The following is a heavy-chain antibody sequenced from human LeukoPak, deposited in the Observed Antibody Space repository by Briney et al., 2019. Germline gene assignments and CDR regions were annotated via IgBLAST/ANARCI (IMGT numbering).Heavy chain of an antibody. V-gene: IGHV3-23*01. D-gene: IGHD6-19*01. CDR1: GFTFSSYG. CDR2: ISGSGGST. CDR3: AKRDWRAVADPGIFDY. Sequence: PGGSLRLSCGASGFTFSSYGMSWVRQAPGKGLEWVSAISGSGGSTYYADSVKGRFTISRDNSKNTLYLQMNSLRAEDTAVYYCAKRDWRAVADPGIFDYWGQGTLVTVSS. J-gene: IGHJ4*02.